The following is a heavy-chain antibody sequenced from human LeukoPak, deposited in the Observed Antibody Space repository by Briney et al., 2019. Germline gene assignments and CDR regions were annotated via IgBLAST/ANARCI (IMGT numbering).Heavy chain of an antibody. CDR3: ARVYYGGNSGVFDY. D-gene: IGHD4-23*01. CDR2: IYYSGST. CDR1: GGSISSYY. V-gene: IGHV4-59*01. Sequence: SETLSLTCTVSGGSISSYYWSWIRQPPGKGLEWIGYIYYSGSTNYNPSLKSRATISVDTSKNQFSLKLSSVTAADTAVYYCARVYYGGNSGVFDYWGQGTLVTVSS. J-gene: IGHJ4*02.